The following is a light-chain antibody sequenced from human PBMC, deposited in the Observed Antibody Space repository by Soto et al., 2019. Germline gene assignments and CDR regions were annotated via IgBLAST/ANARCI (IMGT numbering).Light chain of an antibody. CDR1: SSDVGGYTY. CDR3: SSYASSSTLYV. Sequence: QYALPQPASVSWSPGQSISISCTVTSSDVGGYTYVSWYQQHPGKAPKLMIYEVNNRPSGVSHRFSGSKSGNTASLTISGLQAEDEADYYCSSYASSSTLYVFGTGTKVTVL. CDR2: EVN. V-gene: IGLV2-14*01. J-gene: IGLJ1*01.